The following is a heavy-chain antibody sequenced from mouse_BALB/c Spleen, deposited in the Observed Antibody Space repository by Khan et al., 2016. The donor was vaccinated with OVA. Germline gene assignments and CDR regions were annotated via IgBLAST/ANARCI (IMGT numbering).Heavy chain of an antibody. CDR1: GFSLTDYG. CDR3: AKLLWSHYYAMDY. Sequence: QMQLKESGPGLVAPSQSLSITCSVSGFSLTDYGVSWIRQPPGKGLEWLGLIWGGGSTYYNSVLKSRVSISKDNSKSQVFLKMNSLQTDDTAMYYCAKLLWSHYYAMDYWGQGTSVTVSS. CDR2: IWGGGST. V-gene: IGHV2-6-5*01. J-gene: IGHJ4*01. D-gene: IGHD1-1*02.